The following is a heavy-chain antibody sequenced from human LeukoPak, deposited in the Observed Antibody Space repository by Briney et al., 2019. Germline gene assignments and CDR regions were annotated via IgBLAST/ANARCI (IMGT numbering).Heavy chain of an antibody. CDR1: GGAIISYY. J-gene: IGHJ4*02. D-gene: IGHD3-3*01. CDR2: IYYSGST. CDR3: ARQLRFPSTPFDY. V-gene: IGHV4-59*08. Sequence: SETLSLTCTVSGGAIISYYWSWFRQPPGKGLAWIGYIYYSGSTNYNPSLKSRVTISVDTSKNQFSLKLSSVTAADTAVYYCARQLRFPSTPFDYWGQGTLVTVSS.